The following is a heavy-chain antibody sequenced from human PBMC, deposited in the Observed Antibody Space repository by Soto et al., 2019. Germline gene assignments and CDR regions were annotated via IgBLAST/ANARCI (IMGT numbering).Heavy chain of an antibody. CDR1: GYTFTSYA. V-gene: IGHV1-3*01. J-gene: IGHJ5*02. D-gene: IGHD3-10*01. CDR3: ARDRITMVRGVSNWFDP. Sequence: GASVKVSCKASGYTFTSYAMHWVRQAPGQRLEWMGWINAGNGNTKYSQKFQGRVTITRDTSASTAYTELSSLRSEDTAVYYCARDRITMVRGVSNWFDPWGQGTLVTVSS. CDR2: INAGNGNT.